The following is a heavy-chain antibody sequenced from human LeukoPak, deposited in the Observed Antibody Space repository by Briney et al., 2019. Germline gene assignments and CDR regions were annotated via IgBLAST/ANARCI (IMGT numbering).Heavy chain of an antibody. Sequence: SETLSLTCTVSGGSISSYYWSWIRQPPGKGLEWIGYIYYSGSTSYNPSLKSRVTISVDTSKNQFSLKLSSVTAADTAVYYCARLNCGGDCYSDYWGQGTLVTVSS. CDR2: IYYSGST. CDR3: ARLNCGGDCYSDY. D-gene: IGHD2-21*02. V-gene: IGHV4-59*01. CDR1: GGSISSYY. J-gene: IGHJ4*02.